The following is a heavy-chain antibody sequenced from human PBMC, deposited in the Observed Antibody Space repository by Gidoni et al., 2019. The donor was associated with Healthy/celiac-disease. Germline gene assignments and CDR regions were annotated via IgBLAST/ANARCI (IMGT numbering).Heavy chain of an antibody. CDR2: INAGNGNT. V-gene: IGHV1-3*01. J-gene: IGHJ6*03. Sequence: QVQLVQSGAEVKKPGASVKVSCKASGYTFTSYAMHWVRQAPGQRLEWMGWINAGNGNTKCSQRFQGRVTITRDTSASTAYMELSSLRSEDTAVYYCARGDYCYYYMDVWGKGTTVTVSS. CDR1: GYTFTSYA. CDR3: ARGDYCYYYMDV.